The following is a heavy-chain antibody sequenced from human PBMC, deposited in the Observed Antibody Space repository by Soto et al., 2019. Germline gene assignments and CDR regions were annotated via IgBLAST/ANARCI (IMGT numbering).Heavy chain of an antibody. CDR2: ISSSSSYI. V-gene: IGHV3-21*01. CDR3: FSHPRDSSGYLYFFDY. Sequence: SLRLYCEAYGFAYSSYSVHWVRQATKKKLEWVSSISSSSSYIYYADSVKGRFTISRDNAKNSLYLQMNSLRAEDTAVYYFFSHPRDSSGYLYFFDYWGQGTLVTVSS. J-gene: IGHJ4*02. CDR1: GFAYSSYS. D-gene: IGHD3-22*01.